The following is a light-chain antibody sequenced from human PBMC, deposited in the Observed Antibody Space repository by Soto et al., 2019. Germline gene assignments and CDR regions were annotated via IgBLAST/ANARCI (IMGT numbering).Light chain of an antibody. CDR3: SSYTSSSTWV. Sequence: QSALTQPASVSGSPGQSITISCTGTSSDVGAYNYVSWYQQHPGKAPKLMIYEVRKRPSGVSDRFSGSRSGNTASLTISGLQAEDESDYYCSSYTSSSTWVFGGGTKVTVL. CDR2: EVR. V-gene: IGLV2-14*01. CDR1: SSDVGAYNY. J-gene: IGLJ3*02.